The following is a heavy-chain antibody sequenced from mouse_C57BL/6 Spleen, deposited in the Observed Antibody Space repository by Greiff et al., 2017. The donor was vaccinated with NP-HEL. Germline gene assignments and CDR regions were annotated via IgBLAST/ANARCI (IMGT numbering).Heavy chain of an antibody. V-gene: IGHV5-17*01. CDR3: ARRTYYSNYVGWYFDV. Sequence: EVKVVESGGGLVKPGGSLKLSCAASGFTFSDYGMHWVRQAPEKGLEWVAYISSGSSTIYYADTVKGRFTISRDNATNTLFLQMTSLRSEDTAMYYCARRTYYSNYVGWYFDVWGTGTTVTVSS. J-gene: IGHJ1*03. CDR1: GFTFSDYG. CDR2: ISSGSSTI. D-gene: IGHD2-5*01.